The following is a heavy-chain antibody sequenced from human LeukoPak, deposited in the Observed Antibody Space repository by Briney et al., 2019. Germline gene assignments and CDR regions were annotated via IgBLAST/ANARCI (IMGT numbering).Heavy chain of an antibody. Sequence: SETLSLTCAVYGGSFSGYYWSWIRQPPGKGLEWIGEINHSGSTNYNPSLKSRVTISVDTSKNQFSLKLSSVTAADTAVYYCARPNNYDFWSGYYGPVGYFDYWGQGTLVTVSS. CDR1: GGSFSGYY. CDR2: INHSGST. V-gene: IGHV4-34*01. D-gene: IGHD3-3*01. CDR3: ARPNNYDFWSGYYGPVGYFDY. J-gene: IGHJ4*02.